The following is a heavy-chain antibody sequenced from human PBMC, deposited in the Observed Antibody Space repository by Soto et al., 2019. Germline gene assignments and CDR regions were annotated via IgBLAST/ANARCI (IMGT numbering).Heavy chain of an antibody. V-gene: IGHV3-74*01. CDR2: INSDGTTT. D-gene: IGHD2-2*01. CDR1: EISFSNTW. J-gene: IGHJ6*02. CDR3: ATDASYAHRV. Sequence: GGSLRLSCVASEISFSNTWMHWVRQAPGKGLVWVSYINSDGTTTTYADSVKGRFTISRDNAKNTVHLQMNSLRAEDTALYYCATDASYAHRVWGQGSTVTVS.